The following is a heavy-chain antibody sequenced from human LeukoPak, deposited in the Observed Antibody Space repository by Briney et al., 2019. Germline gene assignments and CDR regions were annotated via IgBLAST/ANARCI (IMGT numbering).Heavy chain of an antibody. CDR2: IIPILGIA. V-gene: IGHV1-69*04. D-gene: IGHD4-17*01. CDR1: GGTFSSYA. J-gene: IGHJ6*02. CDR3: ASSRTVTKLYYYGMDV. Sequence: SVKVSCRASGGTFSSYAISWVRQAPGQGLEWMGRIIPILGIANYAQKFQGRVTITADKSTSTAYMELSSLRSEDTAVYYCASSRTVTKLYYYGMDVWGQGTTVTVSS.